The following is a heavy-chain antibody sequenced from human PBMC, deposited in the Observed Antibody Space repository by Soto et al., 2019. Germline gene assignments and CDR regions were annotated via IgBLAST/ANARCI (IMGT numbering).Heavy chain of an antibody. CDR2: ISNDDIT. CDR1: GFTFSTYS. CDR3: ARDHNWVFDY. J-gene: IGHJ4*02. Sequence: EVQLVESGGGLVQPGGSLRLSCAASGFTFSTYSLNWVRQTPEKGLEWVSYISNDDITYADSVKGRVTISRDNAKSSLYLQMNSLRAEDTAIYYCARDHNWVFDYWGQGILVIVSS. D-gene: IGHD3-16*01. V-gene: IGHV3-48*01.